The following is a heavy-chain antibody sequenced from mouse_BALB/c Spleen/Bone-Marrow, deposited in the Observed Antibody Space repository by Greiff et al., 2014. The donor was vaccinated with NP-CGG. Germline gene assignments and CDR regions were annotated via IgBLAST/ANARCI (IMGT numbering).Heavy chain of an antibody. D-gene: IGHD2-3*01. J-gene: IGHJ4*01. CDR3: SRGDYDGSYVSAMDY. Sequence: QVQLQQSGAEFVKPGASVKMSCKASGYTFTNYWINWVKQRPGQGLEWIGDIYPGGGITNYNEKFKNKATLTLDTSSRTAYMQLGSMTSEGLAVYYCSRGDYDGSYVSAMDYWGQGTSVTVSS. V-gene: IGHV1-55*01. CDR2: IYPGGGIT. CDR1: GYTFTNYW.